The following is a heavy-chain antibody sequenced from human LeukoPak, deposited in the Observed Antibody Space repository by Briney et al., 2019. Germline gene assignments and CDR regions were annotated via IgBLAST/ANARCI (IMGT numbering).Heavy chain of an antibody. CDR3: VRDFPNSKPRFDW. D-gene: IGHD2/OR15-2a*01. Sequence: GGSLRLSCAASGFTFTSYNFHWVRQAPGKGLQWVGMISYDGNKKYEDSVKGRITISRENSKNTLYLQMTSLRLEDTAVYFCVRDFPNSKPRFDWWSQGTLVTVSS. CDR1: GFTFTSYN. CDR2: ISYDGNKK. V-gene: IGHV3-30*03. J-gene: IGHJ4*02.